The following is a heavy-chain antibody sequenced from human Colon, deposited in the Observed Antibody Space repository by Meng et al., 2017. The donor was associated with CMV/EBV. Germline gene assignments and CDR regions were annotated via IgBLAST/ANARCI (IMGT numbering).Heavy chain of an antibody. CDR1: TFTFTTYS. CDR3: ARNLAPYYFDS. V-gene: IGHV3-30*04. Sequence: SCAASTFTFTTYSMHWVRQAPGKGLEWLAFISSDGSTEDYADSLRGRFTISRDNFNNTLFLQMTSLRPEDTAVYFCARNLAPYYFDSWGQGTLVTVSS. J-gene: IGHJ4*02. CDR2: ISSDGSTE.